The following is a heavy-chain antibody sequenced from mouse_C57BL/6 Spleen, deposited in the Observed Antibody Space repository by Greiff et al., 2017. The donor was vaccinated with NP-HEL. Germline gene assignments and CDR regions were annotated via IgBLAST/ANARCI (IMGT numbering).Heavy chain of an antibody. CDR3: AREDGSLDY. D-gene: IGHD2-3*01. CDR2: ISDGGSYT. Sequence: EVKLVESGGGLVKPGGSLKLSCAASGFTFSSYAMSWVRQTPEKRLEWVATISDGGSYTYYPDNVKGRFTISRDNAKNNLYLQMSHLKSEDTAMYYCAREDGSLDYWGQGTTLTVSS. V-gene: IGHV5-4*01. CDR1: GFTFSSYA. J-gene: IGHJ2*01.